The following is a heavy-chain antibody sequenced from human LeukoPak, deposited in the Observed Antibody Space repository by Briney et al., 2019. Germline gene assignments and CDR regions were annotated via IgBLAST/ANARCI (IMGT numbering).Heavy chain of an antibody. V-gene: IGHV4-34*01. Sequence: SETLSLTCAVYGGSFSGYYWSWIRQPPGKGLESIGEINHSGSTNYNPSLKSRVTISVDTSKNQFSLKLSSVTAADTAVYYCARQNSVLRYFDWLPGQGNYYFDYWGQGTLVTVSS. CDR3: ARQNSVLRYFDWLPGQGNYYFDY. D-gene: IGHD3-9*01. CDR1: GGSFSGYY. CDR2: INHSGST. J-gene: IGHJ4*02.